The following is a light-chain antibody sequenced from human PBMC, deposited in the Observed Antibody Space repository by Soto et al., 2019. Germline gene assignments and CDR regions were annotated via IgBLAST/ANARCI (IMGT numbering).Light chain of an antibody. CDR3: AAWDDSLNAVV. Sequence: QSVLTQPPSASGTPGQRVTISCSGGSSNIGSNTVNWYQQLPGTAPNLLIYSNNQRPSGVPDRFSGSKSGTSSSLAISGLQSEEEADYYCAAWDDSLNAVVFGGGTK. V-gene: IGLV1-44*01. CDR1: SSNIGSNT. CDR2: SNN. J-gene: IGLJ2*01.